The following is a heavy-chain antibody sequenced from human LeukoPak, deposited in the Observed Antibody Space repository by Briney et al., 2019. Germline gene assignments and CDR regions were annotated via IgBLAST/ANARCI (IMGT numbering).Heavy chain of an antibody. CDR1: GGSINSYY. CDR3: ASDRYDSSGYYGY. CDR2: VYTSGST. J-gene: IGHJ4*02. V-gene: IGHV4-4*07. Sequence: PSETLSLTCTVSGGSINSYYWSWIRQPAGKGLEWIGRVYTSGSTNYNPSLKSRVTMSVDMSKNQFSLKLSSVTAADTAVYYCASDRYDSSGYYGYWGQGTLVTVSS. D-gene: IGHD3-22*01.